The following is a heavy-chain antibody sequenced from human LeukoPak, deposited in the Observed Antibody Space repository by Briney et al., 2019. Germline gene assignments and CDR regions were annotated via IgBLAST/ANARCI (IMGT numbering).Heavy chain of an antibody. CDR3: ATYDNWVAGDV. J-gene: IGHJ6*02. D-gene: IGHD1-1*01. CDR1: ELTFSDYW. Sequence: GGSLRLSCAASELTFSDYWMSWVRQAPGNGPEWVANIKKAGSEEHYVDSVKGRFTVSRDNAKNSLFLQMNSLRVEDTAVYYCATYDNWVAGDVWGQGTSVSVSS. V-gene: IGHV3-7*01. CDR2: IKKAGSEE.